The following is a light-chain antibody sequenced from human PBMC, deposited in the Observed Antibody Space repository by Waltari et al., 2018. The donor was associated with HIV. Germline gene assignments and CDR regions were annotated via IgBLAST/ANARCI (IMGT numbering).Light chain of an antibody. CDR3: QAWDSSTAEV. J-gene: IGLJ2*01. CDR1: KLGDRY. V-gene: IGLV3-1*01. CDR2: QDS. Sequence: SYELTQPPSVSVSPGQTARITCSGDKLGDRYTAWYQQRPGQSPVLVIYQDSKRPSGSPERFSGSNSRNTATLTITETQALDEADYYCQAWDSSTAEVFGGGTKLTVL.